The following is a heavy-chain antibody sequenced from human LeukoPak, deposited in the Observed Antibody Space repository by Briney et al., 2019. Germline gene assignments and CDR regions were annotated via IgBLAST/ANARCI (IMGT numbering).Heavy chain of an antibody. CDR1: GFTFSSYG. J-gene: IGHJ4*02. Sequence: AGGSLRLSCAASGFTFSSYGMHWVRQAPGKGLEWVAVISDDGSKNYYADSVKGRFTISRDNSKNTLFLQMNSLRPEDTAVYFCARDPAFIVVVIGANFDYWGQGTLVTVSS. V-gene: IGHV3-30*19. D-gene: IGHD2-15*01. CDR3: ARDPAFIVVVIGANFDY. CDR2: ISDDGSKN.